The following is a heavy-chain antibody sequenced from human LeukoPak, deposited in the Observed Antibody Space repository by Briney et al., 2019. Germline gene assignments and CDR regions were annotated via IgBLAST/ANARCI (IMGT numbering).Heavy chain of an antibody. CDR2: MNPNSSNT. J-gene: IGHJ1*01. CDR3: ARNGQQLRHFQH. V-gene: IGHV1-8*01. Sequence: GASVKVSCKASGYTFTSYDINWVRQATGQGLEWMGWMNPNSSNTGYAQKFQGRVTMTRNTSISTAYMELSSLRSEDTAVYYCARNGQQLRHFQHWGQGTLVTVSS. D-gene: IGHD6-13*01. CDR1: GYTFTSYD.